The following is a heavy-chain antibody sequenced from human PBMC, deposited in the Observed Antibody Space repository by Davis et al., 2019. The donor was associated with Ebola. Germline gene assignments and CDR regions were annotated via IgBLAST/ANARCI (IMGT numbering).Heavy chain of an antibody. CDR1: GYTFTGYT. V-gene: IGHV1-2*06. J-gene: IGHJ5*02. CDR2: INPNSGGT. D-gene: IGHD6-19*01. Sequence: AASVKVSCKASGYTFTGYTPHWVRQAPGQGLEWKGRINPNSGGTNYAPKFQGRVTMTRDTSISTAYMELSRLRSDDTAMYYCARESYSSGWYGLDPWGQGTLVTVSS. CDR3: ARESYSSGWYGLDP.